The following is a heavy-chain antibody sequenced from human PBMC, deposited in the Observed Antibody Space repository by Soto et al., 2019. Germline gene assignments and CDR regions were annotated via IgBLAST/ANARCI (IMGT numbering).Heavy chain of an antibody. CDR1: GDSINNGDYY. CDR2: ISRSRST. V-gene: IGHV4-30-4*01. CDR3: ARGYGDPSYGY. D-gene: IGHD4-17*01. Sequence: QVQLQESGPGLVKPSQTLSLTCTVSGDSINNGDYYWNWIRQPPGKGLEWIGYISRSRSTYYNPSLKSRITISIDTSKNQFSLKLSSVTAADTAVYYCARGYGDPSYGYWGQGSLVTVSS. J-gene: IGHJ4*02.